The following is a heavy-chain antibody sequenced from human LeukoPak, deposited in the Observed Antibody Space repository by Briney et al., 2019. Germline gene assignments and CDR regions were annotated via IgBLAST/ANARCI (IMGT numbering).Heavy chain of an antibody. CDR2: MFYNGNT. Sequence: SETLSLTCNVSGGSINGYYWTWIRQPPGKGLEWIGYMFYNGNTNYSPSLKSRVTISLDTSKSQISMRLTSVTAADTGVYHRARLTHEDGVDVWGQGTTVTVSS. J-gene: IGHJ6*02. CDR1: GGSINGYY. CDR3: ARLTHEDGVDV. V-gene: IGHV4-59*01.